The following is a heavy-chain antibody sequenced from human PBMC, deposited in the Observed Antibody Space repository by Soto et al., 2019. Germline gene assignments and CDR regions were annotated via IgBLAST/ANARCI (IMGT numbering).Heavy chain of an antibody. CDR1: GFTFSTYS. V-gene: IGHV3-48*02. CDR3: AREAVVAAACDGFDP. Sequence: EVQLVESGGGLVQPGGSLRLSCEASGFTFSTYSMNWVRQAPGKGLEWVSYISESSSIIFYADSVRGRFTISRDNAKNSLYLQMTSLTDEDTAVYYCAREAVVAAACDGFDPWGQGTLVTVSS. CDR2: ISESSSII. D-gene: IGHD6-13*01. J-gene: IGHJ5*02.